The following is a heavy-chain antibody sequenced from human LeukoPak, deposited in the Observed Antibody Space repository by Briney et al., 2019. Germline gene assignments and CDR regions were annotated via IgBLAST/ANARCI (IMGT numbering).Heavy chain of an antibody. D-gene: IGHD2-21*02. CDR1: GGSISSYY. V-gene: IGHV4-59*01. CDR3: ARSVGGGDGPYYYYGMDV. Sequence: PSETLSLTCTVSGGSISSYYWSWIRQPPGKGLEWIGYIYYSGSINYNPSLKSRVTISVDTSKNQFSLKLSSVTAADTAVYYCARSVGGGDGPYYYYGMDVWGQGTTVTVSS. CDR2: IYYSGSI. J-gene: IGHJ6*02.